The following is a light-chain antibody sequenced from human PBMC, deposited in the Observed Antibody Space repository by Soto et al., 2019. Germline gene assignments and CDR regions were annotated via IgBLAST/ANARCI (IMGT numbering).Light chain of an antibody. Sequence: EIVLTQSPATLSLSPGERATLSCRASQSVSSYLAWYQRKPGQAPRLLIYDASNRATGIPARFSGSGSGTDFTPTISSLEPEDFAVYHCQQRSNWITFGQGTRLEIK. CDR2: DAS. CDR3: QQRSNWIT. J-gene: IGKJ5*01. CDR1: QSVSSY. V-gene: IGKV3-11*01.